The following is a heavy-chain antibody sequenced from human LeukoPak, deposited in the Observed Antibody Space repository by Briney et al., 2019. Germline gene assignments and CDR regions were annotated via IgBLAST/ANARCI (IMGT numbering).Heavy chain of an antibody. Sequence: GASVKVSCKASGYTFTSYGTSWVRQAPGQGLEWMGWISAYNGNTNYAQKLQGRVTMTTDTSTSTAYMELRSLRSDDTAVYYCARDREGRLWFGEGGFDYWGQGTLVTVSS. CDR2: ISAYNGNT. V-gene: IGHV1-18*01. CDR1: GYTFTSYG. J-gene: IGHJ4*02. D-gene: IGHD3-10*01. CDR3: ARDREGRLWFGEGGFDY.